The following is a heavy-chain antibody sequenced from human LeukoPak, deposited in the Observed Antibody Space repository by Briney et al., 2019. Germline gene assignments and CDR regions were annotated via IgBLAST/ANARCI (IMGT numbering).Heavy chain of an antibody. V-gene: IGHV4-59*12. J-gene: IGHJ4*02. CDR2: IYYSGST. Sequence: SQTLSLTCTVSGGSITNYYWSWIRQPPEKGLEWIGYIYYSGSTNYNPSLKSRVTMSVDTSKNQFSLKLTSVTAADTAVYYCARNPGSDYPDWWGQGTLVTVSS. CDR1: GGSITNYY. D-gene: IGHD4-17*01. CDR3: ARNPGSDYPDW.